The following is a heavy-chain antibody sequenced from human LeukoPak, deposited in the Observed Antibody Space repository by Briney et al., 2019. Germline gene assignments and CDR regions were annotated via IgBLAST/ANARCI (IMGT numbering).Heavy chain of an antibody. CDR1: GFTFSSYA. J-gene: IGHJ4*02. CDR2: ISGSGGST. D-gene: IGHD3-10*01. CDR3: AKHQVLLWFGELSH. V-gene: IGHV3-23*01. Sequence: GGSLRLSCAASGFTFSSYAMSWVRQAPGKGLEWVSAISGSGGSTYYADSVKGRFTISRDNSKNTLYLQMNSLRAEDTVVYYCAKHQVLLWFGELSHWGQGTLVTVSS.